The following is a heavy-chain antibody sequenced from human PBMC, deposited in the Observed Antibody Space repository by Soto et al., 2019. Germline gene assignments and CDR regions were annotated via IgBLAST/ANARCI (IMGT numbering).Heavy chain of an antibody. Sequence: GGSLRLSCAASGFTFSSYAMHWVRQAPGKGLEWVAVISYDGSNKYYADSVKGRFTISRDNSKNTLYLQMNSLRAEDTAVYYSARVVAGSIPYFYGMDVWGQGTTVTVSS. J-gene: IGHJ6*02. D-gene: IGHD3-10*01. CDR2: ISYDGSNK. CDR3: ARVVAGSIPYFYGMDV. CDR1: GFTFSSYA. V-gene: IGHV3-30-3*01.